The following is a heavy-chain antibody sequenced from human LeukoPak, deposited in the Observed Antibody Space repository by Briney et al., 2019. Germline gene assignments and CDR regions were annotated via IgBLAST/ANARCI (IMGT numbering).Heavy chain of an antibody. D-gene: IGHD2-8*01. Sequence: SETLSLTCTVSGGSISSYYWSWIRQPAGKGLEWIRRIYTSGSTNYNPSLKSRVTMSVDTSKNQFSLKLSSVTAADTAVYYCARVQGYCTNGVCYDWFDPWGQGTLVTVSS. CDR1: GGSISSYY. CDR2: IYTSGST. V-gene: IGHV4-4*07. CDR3: ARVQGYCTNGVCYDWFDP. J-gene: IGHJ5*02.